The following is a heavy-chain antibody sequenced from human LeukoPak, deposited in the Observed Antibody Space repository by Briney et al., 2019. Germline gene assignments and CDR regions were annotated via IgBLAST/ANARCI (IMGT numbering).Heavy chain of an antibody. CDR3: ARDFSP. J-gene: IGHJ5*02. D-gene: IGHD3-3*01. CDR1: GFTFSSYA. Sequence: PGGSLRLSCAASGFTFSSYAVHWVRQAPGKGLEYVSAISSNGGSTYYANSVKGRFTISRDNSKNTLYLQMGSLRAEDMAVYYCARDFSPWGQGTLVTVSS. CDR2: ISSNGGST. V-gene: IGHV3-64*01.